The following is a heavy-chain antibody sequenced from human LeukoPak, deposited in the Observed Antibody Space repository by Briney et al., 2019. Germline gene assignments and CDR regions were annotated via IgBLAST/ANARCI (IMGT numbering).Heavy chain of an antibody. Sequence: SETLSLTCTVSGGSISSYYWSWIRQPAGKGLEWIGRIYTSGSTNYNPSLKSRVTMSVDTSKNQFSLKLSSVTAADTAVYYCAREPRYSGSYLSAYYFDYWGQGTLVTVSS. CDR3: AREPRYSGSYLSAYYFDY. J-gene: IGHJ4*02. CDR1: GGSISSYY. CDR2: IYTSGST. V-gene: IGHV4-4*07. D-gene: IGHD1-26*01.